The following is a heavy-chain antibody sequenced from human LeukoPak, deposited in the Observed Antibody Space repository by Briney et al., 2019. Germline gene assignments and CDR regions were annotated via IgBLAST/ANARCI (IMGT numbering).Heavy chain of an antibody. CDR1: GFTFNNFG. CDR2: VRSGGTDK. CDR3: AKDRDDYGDDC. Sequence: PGGSLRLSCAASGFTFNNFGMHWIRRAPGKGLEWVALVRSGGTDKYYADSVKGRFTISRDNSKNMVYLQMNSLRVEDTAVYYCAKDRDDYGDDCWGQGILVTVST. V-gene: IGHV3-30*02. D-gene: IGHD4-17*01. J-gene: IGHJ4*02.